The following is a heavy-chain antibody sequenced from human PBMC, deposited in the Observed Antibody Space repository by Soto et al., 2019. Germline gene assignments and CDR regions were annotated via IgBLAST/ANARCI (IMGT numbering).Heavy chain of an antibody. CDR3: ARDSRLTMVRGVTAYFDY. CDR2: INPNSGGT. V-gene: IGHV1-2*02. J-gene: IGHJ4*02. CDR1: GYTFTGYY. D-gene: IGHD3-10*01. Sequence: ASVKVSCKASGYTFTGYYMHWVRQAPGQGLEWMGWINPNSGGTNYAQKLQGRVTMTRDTSISTAYMELSRLRSDDTAVYYCARDSRLTMVRGVTAYFDYWGQGALVTVSS.